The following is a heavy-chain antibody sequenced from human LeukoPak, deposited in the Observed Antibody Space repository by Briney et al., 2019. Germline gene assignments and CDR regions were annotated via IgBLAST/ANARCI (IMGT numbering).Heavy chain of an antibody. J-gene: IGHJ4*02. V-gene: IGHV3-49*03. D-gene: IGHD4-17*01. CDR2: IRSKAYGGTT. Sequence: GGSLRLSCTASGFTFCDYAMSWFRQAPGKGLEWVGFIRSKAYGGTTEYAASVKGRFTISRDDSKSIAYLQMNSLKTEDTAVYYCTRHLTTVTTDYFDYWGQGTLVTVSS. CDR1: GFTFCDYA. CDR3: TRHLTTVTTDYFDY.